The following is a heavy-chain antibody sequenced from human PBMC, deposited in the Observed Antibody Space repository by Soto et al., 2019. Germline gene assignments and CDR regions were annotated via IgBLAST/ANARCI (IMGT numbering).Heavy chain of an antibody. J-gene: IGHJ5*02. CDR2: IYYSGST. CDR3: AREMYSNWFDP. Sequence: SETLSLTCTVSGGSISSGGYYWSWIRQHPGKGLEWIGYIYYSGSTYYNPSLKSRVTISVDTSKNQFSLKLSSVTAADTAVYYCAREMYSNWFDPWGQGTLVTVSS. V-gene: IGHV4-31*03. CDR1: GGSISSGGYY. D-gene: IGHD2-8*01.